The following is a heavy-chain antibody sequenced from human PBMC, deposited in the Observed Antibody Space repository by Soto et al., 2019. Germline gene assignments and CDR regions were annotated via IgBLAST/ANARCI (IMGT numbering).Heavy chain of an antibody. CDR1: GYTLTELS. V-gene: IGHV1-24*01. D-gene: IGHD3-22*01. CDR2: FDPEDGET. CDR3: ATLSPRYYYDSSGYYYYFDY. J-gene: IGHJ4*02. Sequence: ASVKVSCKVSGYTLTELSMHWVRQAPGKGLEWMGGFDPEDGETIYAQKFQGRVTMTEDTSTDTAYMELSSLRSEDTAVYYCATLSPRYYYDSSGYYYYFDYWGQGTLVTVSS.